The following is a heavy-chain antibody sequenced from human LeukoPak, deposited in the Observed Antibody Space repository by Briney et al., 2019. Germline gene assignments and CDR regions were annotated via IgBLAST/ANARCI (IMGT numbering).Heavy chain of an antibody. CDR1: GFTFSSYG. CDR3: AKDRVTMVRGVITEGPY. J-gene: IGHJ4*02. V-gene: IGHV3-33*06. CDR2: IWYDGSNK. Sequence: AGGSLRLSCAASGFTFSSYGMHWVRQAPGKGLEWVAVIWYDGSNKYYADSVKGRFTISRDNSKNTLYLQMNSLRAEDTAVYYCAKDRVTMVRGVITEGPYWGQGTLVTVSS. D-gene: IGHD3-10*01.